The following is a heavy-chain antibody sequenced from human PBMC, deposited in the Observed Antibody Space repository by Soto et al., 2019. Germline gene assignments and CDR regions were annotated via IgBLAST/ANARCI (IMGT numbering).Heavy chain of an antibody. J-gene: IGHJ4*02. D-gene: IGHD2-15*01. CDR3: DRQVHPGYSSD. Sequence: ASVKVSCKASGYTFTSYDINWVRQAPGQGLEWAGWINPTSEYTAHAQKFQGRLTLTREISTATAYMELSSLTSEDTAVYFCDRQVHPGYSSDWGPGTQVTVSS. V-gene: IGHV1-8*01. CDR2: INPTSEYT. CDR1: GYTFTSYD.